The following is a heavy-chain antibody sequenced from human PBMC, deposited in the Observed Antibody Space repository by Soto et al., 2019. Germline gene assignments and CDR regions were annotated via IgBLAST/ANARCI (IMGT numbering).Heavy chain of an antibody. Sequence: SETLSLTCSFSGGSMSKFYWIWIRKTAGKGLEWMGRVYATGTSDYNPSLRSRIAMSVDISKKTFSLRLRSVTAADTGVYYCVRDGSKNLRDCFDPWGQGILVTVSS. CDR3: VRDGSKNLRDCFDP. CDR1: GGSMSKFY. J-gene: IGHJ5*02. V-gene: IGHV4-4*07. CDR2: VYATGTS.